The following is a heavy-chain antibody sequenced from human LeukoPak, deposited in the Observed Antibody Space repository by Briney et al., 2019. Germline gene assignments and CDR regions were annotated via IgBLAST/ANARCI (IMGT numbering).Heavy chain of an antibody. J-gene: IGHJ4*02. D-gene: IGHD3-10*01. V-gene: IGHV4-39*07. CDR1: GGSISSSSYY. CDR3: ARGLLWLGDPYYFDY. Sequence: SETLSLTCTVSGGSISSSSYYWGWIRQPPGKGLEWIGSIYYSGSTYYNPSLKSRVTISVDTSKNQFSLKLSSVTAADTAVYYCARGLLWLGDPYYFDYWGQGTLVTVSS. CDR2: IYYSGST.